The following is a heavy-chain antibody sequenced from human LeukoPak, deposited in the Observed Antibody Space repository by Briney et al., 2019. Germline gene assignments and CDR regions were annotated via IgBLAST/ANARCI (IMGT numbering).Heavy chain of an antibody. J-gene: IGHJ4*02. D-gene: IGHD3-10*01. CDR1: GFTFSNFW. Sequence: PGGSLRLSCAASGFTFSNFWMSWVRQAPGKGLEWVGNINQDGSEKNYVDSVKGRFTISRDSAKNSLYLQMDSLRAEDTAVYYCARGPGKASFDYWGQGTLVTVSS. CDR2: INQDGSEK. CDR3: ARGPGKASFDY. V-gene: IGHV3-7*01.